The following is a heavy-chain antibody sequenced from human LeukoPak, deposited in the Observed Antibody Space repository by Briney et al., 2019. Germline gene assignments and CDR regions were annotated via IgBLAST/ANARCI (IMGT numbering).Heavy chain of an antibody. CDR1: GYTLTELS. Sequence: ASVSVSCKVSGYTLTELSMHWVRQAPGKGLEWMGGFDPEDGETIYAQKFQGRVTMPEDTSTDTAYMELSSLRSEDTAVYYCATGPVRCSSTSCYEIFDYWGQGTMVTVSS. J-gene: IGHJ4*02. D-gene: IGHD2-2*01. CDR2: FDPEDGET. CDR3: ATGPVRCSSTSCYEIFDY. V-gene: IGHV1-24*01.